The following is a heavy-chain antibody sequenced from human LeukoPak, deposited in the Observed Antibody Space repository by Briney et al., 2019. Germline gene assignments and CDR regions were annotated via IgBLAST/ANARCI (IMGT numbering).Heavy chain of an antibody. Sequence: SETLSLTCTVSGGSISSYYWSWTRQPAGKGLEWIGRIYTSGSTNYNPSLKSRVTMSVDTSKNQFSLKLSSVTAADTAVYYCARENRFGEFFDYWGQGTLVTVSS. CDR2: IYTSGST. D-gene: IGHD3-10*01. CDR1: GGSISSYY. J-gene: IGHJ4*02. V-gene: IGHV4-4*07. CDR3: ARENRFGEFFDY.